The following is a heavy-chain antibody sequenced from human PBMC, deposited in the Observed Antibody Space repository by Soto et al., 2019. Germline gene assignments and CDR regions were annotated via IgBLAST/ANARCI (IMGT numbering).Heavy chain of an antibody. Sequence: GASVKVSCKVSGYTITELSMHWVRQAPGKGLEWMGGFDPEDGETIYAQKFQGRVTMTEDTSTDTAYMELSSLRSEDTAVYYCATDFIYYYDSSGLAVDYWGQGTLVTVSS. D-gene: IGHD3-22*01. CDR1: GYTITELS. J-gene: IGHJ4*02. CDR3: ATDFIYYYDSSGLAVDY. CDR2: FDPEDGET. V-gene: IGHV1-24*01.